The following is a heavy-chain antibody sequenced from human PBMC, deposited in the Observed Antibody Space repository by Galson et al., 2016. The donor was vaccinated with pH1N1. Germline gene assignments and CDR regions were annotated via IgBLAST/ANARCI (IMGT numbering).Heavy chain of an antibody. V-gene: IGHV2-70*01. CDR1: GFSLSTSGMC. J-gene: IGHJ4*02. D-gene: IGHD1-1*01. CDR2: MESEDDQ. CDR3: AQMNWPAFDY. Sequence: PALVKPTQPLTLTCTFSGFSLSTSGMCVSWIRQPPGKALEGLAPMESEDDQYYSTSPKTRPTICKDTSKNQVVLTMPNIDSVDTATYYCAQMNWPAFDYWGQGTLVTVSS.